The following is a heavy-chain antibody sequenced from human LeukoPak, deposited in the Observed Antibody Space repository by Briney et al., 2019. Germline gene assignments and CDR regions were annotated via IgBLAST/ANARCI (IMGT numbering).Heavy chain of an antibody. CDR2: IWYDGSNK. D-gene: IGHD3-22*01. Sequence: PGGSLRLSCAASGFTFSSYGMHWVRQAPGKGLEWVAVIWYDGSNKYYADSVKGRFTISRDNSKNTLYLQMNSLRAEDTAVYYCARSLADESYYDSSGYLAYWGQGTLVTVSS. J-gene: IGHJ4*02. CDR1: GFTFSSYG. V-gene: IGHV3-33*01. CDR3: ARSLADESYYDSSGYLAY.